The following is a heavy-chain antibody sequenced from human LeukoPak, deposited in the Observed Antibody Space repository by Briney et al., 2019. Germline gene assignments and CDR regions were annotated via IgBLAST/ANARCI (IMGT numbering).Heavy chain of an antibody. CDR3: ARAGYDHPFDY. J-gene: IGHJ4*02. D-gene: IGHD5-12*01. CDR1: GYTFTSYD. Sequence: GASVKVSCKASGYTFTSYDINWVRQATGQGLEWMGWMNPNSGNTGYAQKFQGRVTITRNTSISTAYMELSSLRPEDTAVYYCARAGYDHPFDYWGQGTLVTVSS. V-gene: IGHV1-8*03. CDR2: MNPNSGNT.